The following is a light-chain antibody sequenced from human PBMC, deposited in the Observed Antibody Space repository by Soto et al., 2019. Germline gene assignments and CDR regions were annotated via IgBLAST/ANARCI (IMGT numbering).Light chain of an antibody. CDR1: QSLRPTY. V-gene: IGKV3-20*01. CDR2: GAS. J-gene: IGKJ1*01. Sequence: EVVLTQSPDTLSLSPGETATLSCRASQSLRPTYLAWYQHKPGQAPRLLIYGASFRATDIPDRFSGRGSGTDFTLSISRLEPEDFAVYYCQQYVTSPRTFGQGTKVEIK. CDR3: QQYVTSPRT.